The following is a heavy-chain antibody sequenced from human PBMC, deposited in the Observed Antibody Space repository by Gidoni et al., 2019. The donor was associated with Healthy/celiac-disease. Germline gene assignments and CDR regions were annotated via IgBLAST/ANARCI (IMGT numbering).Heavy chain of an antibody. CDR1: GSTFGAYA. J-gene: IGHJ3*02. V-gene: IGHV3-49*05. CDR2: IRSKAYGGTT. D-gene: IGHD5-18*01. CDR3: TRTYSYGNHDAFDI. Sequence: EVQLVESGGGLVKPGRSLRLLCTASGSTFGAYAMMCFRQAPGKGLEWVGFIRSKAYGGTTEYAASVKGRFTISRDDSKSIAYLQMNSLKTEDTAVYYCTRTYSYGNHDAFDIWGQGTMVTVSS.